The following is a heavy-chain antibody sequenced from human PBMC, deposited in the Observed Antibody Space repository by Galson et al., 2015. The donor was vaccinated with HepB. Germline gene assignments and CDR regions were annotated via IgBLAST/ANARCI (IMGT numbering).Heavy chain of an antibody. Sequence: SLRLSCAASGFTFSSYGMHWVRQAPGKGLEWVAFIRYDGSNKYYADSVKGRFTISRDNSKNTLYLQMNSLRAEDTAVYYCAKHGGYSYGYYFDYWGQGTPVTVSS. V-gene: IGHV3-30*02. J-gene: IGHJ4*02. CDR2: IRYDGSNK. D-gene: IGHD5-18*01. CDR3: AKHGGYSYGYYFDY. CDR1: GFTFSSYG.